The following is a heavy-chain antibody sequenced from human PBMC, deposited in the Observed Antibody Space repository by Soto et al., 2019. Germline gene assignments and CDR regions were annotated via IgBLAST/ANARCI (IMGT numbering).Heavy chain of an antibody. J-gene: IGHJ3*02. D-gene: IGHD1-1*01. CDR1: GGSVRGLSGHY. Sequence: PSQPQPVPWAVEGGSVRGLSGHYRIWIRKPPGKGLEWIGEMSHSGGTHFNPSLKSRVTISVDTSKNQFSLKMSSVTAADTALYYCARVERGTATTVVDAFDIWGPGTMVTVSS. V-gene: IGHV4-34*01. CDR2: MSHSGGT. CDR3: ARVERGTATTVVDAFDI.